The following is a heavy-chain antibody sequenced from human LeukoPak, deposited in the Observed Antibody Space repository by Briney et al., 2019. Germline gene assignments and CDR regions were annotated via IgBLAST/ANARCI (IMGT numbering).Heavy chain of an antibody. D-gene: IGHD5-24*01. CDR1: GYIFTGYY. Sequence: ASVKVSCKASGYIFTGYYLHWVRQAPGQGLEWAGGINSNNGDTHYAQNFQGRVTMTRDTSISTAYMELSRLGSDDTAVYYCARDGDGYNLDWGQGTLVTVSS. V-gene: IGHV1-2*02. CDR2: INSNNGDT. J-gene: IGHJ4*02. CDR3: ARDGDGYNLD.